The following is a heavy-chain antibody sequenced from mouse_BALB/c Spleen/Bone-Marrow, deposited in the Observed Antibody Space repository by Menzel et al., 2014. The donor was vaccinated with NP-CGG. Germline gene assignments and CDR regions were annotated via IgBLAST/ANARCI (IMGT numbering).Heavy chain of an antibody. CDR2: ISNGGDNT. V-gene: IGHV5-12-2*01. J-gene: IGHJ2*01. CDR3: VRHRYDGYYFDY. CDR1: GFTFSSYN. D-gene: IGHD2-14*01. Sequence: EVKLVESGGGLVQPGGSLKLSCAASGFTFSSYNMSWVRQTPEKRLEWVAYISNGGDNTYYPDTVKGRFIISRDNAKXTLCLQMSSLKSEDTAMYYCVRHRYDGYYFDYWGQGTTLTVSS.